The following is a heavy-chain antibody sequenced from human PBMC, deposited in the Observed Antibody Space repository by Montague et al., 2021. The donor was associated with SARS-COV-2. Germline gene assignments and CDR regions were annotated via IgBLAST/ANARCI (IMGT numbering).Heavy chain of an antibody. V-gene: IGHV4-39*01. D-gene: IGHD3-3*01. CDR3: ARQHTRGITIFGVVTDYGMDV. Sequence: SETLSLTCTVSGGSISSSSYYWGWIRQPPGKGLEWIGYIYYSGSTYYNPSLKSRVTIFVETSKNQFSLKLSSVTAADTAVYYCARQHTRGITIFGVVTDYGMDVWGQGTTVTVSS. J-gene: IGHJ6*02. CDR2: IYYSGST. CDR1: GGSISSSSYY.